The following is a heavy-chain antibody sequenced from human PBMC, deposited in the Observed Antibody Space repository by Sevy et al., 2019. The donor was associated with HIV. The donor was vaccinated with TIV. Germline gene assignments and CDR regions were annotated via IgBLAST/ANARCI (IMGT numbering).Heavy chain of an antibody. CDR1: GGSLSGYY. V-gene: IGHV4-34*01. D-gene: IGHD6-13*01. CDR2: INHSGST. J-gene: IGHJ5*02. Sequence: SETLSLTCAVYGGSLSGYYWSWIRQPPGKGLEWIGEINHSGSTNYNPTLKSRVTISVDTSKNQFSLKLSSVTAADTAVYYCARGGQVAAAGTYGWFDPWGQGTLVTVSS. CDR3: ARGGQVAAAGTYGWFDP.